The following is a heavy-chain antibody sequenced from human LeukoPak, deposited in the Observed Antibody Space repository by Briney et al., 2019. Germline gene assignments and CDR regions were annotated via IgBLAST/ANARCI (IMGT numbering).Heavy chain of an antibody. CDR2: ISYDGSNK. D-gene: IGHD5-24*01. CDR3: ARDAVRSGEMGRVGY. CDR1: GFTFSTYA. J-gene: IGHJ4*02. Sequence: PSGGSLRLSCAASGFTFSTYAMHWVRQAPGKGLEWAAVISYDGSNKYYADSVRGRFTISRDNSKNTPYLQMSSLGTEDTAVFYCARDAVRSGEMGRVGYWGQGTLVTVSS. V-gene: IGHV3-30*04.